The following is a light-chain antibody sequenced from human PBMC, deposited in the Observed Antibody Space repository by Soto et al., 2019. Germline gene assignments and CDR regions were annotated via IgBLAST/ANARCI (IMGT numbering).Light chain of an antibody. Sequence: ESVLTRSPGTLSLSPGERAALSCRASQSVSSSYLAWYQQKPGQAPRLLIYGASSRATGIPDRFSGSGSGTDFTLTISRLEPEDFAVYYCQQYGSSPGWTFGQGTKVDIK. CDR1: QSVSSSY. CDR3: QQYGSSPGWT. CDR2: GAS. V-gene: IGKV3-20*01. J-gene: IGKJ1*01.